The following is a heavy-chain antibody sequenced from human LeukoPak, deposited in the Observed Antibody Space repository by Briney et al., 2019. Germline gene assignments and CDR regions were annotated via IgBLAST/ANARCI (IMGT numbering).Heavy chain of an antibody. Sequence: PSETLSLTCAVSGGSISSGGYSWRWIRQPPGKGLEWIGYIYHSGSTYYNPSLKSRVTISIDRSKNQFSLKLSSVTAADTAVYYCARGFDILTGSLLLEDAFDIWGQGTMVTVSS. CDR3: ARGFDILTGSLLLEDAFDI. J-gene: IGHJ3*02. CDR2: IYHSGST. V-gene: IGHV4-30-2*01. CDR1: GGSISSGGYS. D-gene: IGHD3-9*01.